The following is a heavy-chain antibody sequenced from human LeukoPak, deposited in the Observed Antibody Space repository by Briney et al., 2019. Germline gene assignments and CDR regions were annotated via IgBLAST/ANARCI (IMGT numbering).Heavy chain of an antibody. CDR1: GYTFSSYD. CDR3: ARGIAVAGFDY. D-gene: IGHD6-19*01. J-gene: IGHJ4*02. V-gene: IGHV1-8*03. CDR2: MNPNSGNT. Sequence: ASVKVSCKASGYTFSSYDINWVRQATGQGLEWMGWMNPNSGNTGYAQKFQGRVTITRNTSISTAYMELSSLRSEDTAVYYCARGIAVAGFDYWGQGTLVTVSS.